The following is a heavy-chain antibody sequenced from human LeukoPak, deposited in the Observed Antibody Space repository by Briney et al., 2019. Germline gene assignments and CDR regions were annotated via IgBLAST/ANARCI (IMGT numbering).Heavy chain of an antibody. CDR1: GYTFTGYY. CDR2: INPNSGGT. CDR3: ARDRAVGATVDQDNNNHGMDV. Sequence: GASVKVSCKASGYTFTGYYMHWVRQAPGQGLEWMGWINPNSGGTNYAQKFQGRVTMTRDTSISTAYMELSRLRSDDTAVYYCARDRAVGATVDQDNNNHGMDVWGQGTTVTVSS. V-gene: IGHV1-2*02. D-gene: IGHD1-26*01. J-gene: IGHJ6*02.